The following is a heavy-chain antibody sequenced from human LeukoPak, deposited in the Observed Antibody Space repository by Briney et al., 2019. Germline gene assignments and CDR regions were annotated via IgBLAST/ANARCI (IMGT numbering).Heavy chain of an antibody. Sequence: NPSETLSLTCAVYGGSFSGYYWSWIRQPPGKGLEWIGEINHSGSTNYNPSLKSRVTISVDTSKNQFSLKLSSVTAADTAVYYCARNRGTLFDYWGQGTPVTVSS. J-gene: IGHJ4*02. CDR1: GGSFSGYY. V-gene: IGHV4-34*01. CDR3: ARNRGTLFDY. D-gene: IGHD3-16*01. CDR2: INHSGST.